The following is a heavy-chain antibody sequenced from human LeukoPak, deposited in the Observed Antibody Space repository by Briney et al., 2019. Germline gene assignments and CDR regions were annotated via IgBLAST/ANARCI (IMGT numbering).Heavy chain of an antibody. V-gene: IGHV1-69*06. Sequence: GSSVKVSCKASGGTFSSYAISWVRQAPGQGLEWMGGIIPIFGTANYAQKFQGRVTITADKSTSTAYMELSSLRSEDTAVYYCAARWGAAAWKNYYYYMDVWGKGTTVTVSS. D-gene: IGHD1-26*01. CDR2: IIPIFGTA. CDR3: AARWGAAAWKNYYYYMDV. CDR1: GGTFSSYA. J-gene: IGHJ6*03.